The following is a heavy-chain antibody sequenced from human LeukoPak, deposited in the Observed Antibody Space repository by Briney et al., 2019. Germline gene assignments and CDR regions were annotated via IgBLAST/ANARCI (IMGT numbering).Heavy chain of an antibody. Sequence: SETLSLTCTVSSGSISSSNYYWGWIRQPPGKGLEWIGIINHSGSTNYNPSLKSRVTISVDTSKNQFSLKLSSVTAADTAVYYCARHPTYYYDSSGLADAFDIWGQGTMVTVSS. CDR3: ARHPTYYYDSSGLADAFDI. V-gene: IGHV4-39*01. D-gene: IGHD3-22*01. J-gene: IGHJ3*02. CDR1: SGSISSSNYY. CDR2: INHSGST.